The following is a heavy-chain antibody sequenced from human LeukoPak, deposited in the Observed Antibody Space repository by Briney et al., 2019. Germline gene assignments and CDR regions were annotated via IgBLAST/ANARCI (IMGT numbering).Heavy chain of an antibody. CDR3: AKDQGGLHDY. CDR2: VKKDASEK. CDR1: GFTFSNNW. V-gene: IGHV3-7*03. D-gene: IGHD4-11*01. Sequence: GGSLRLSCAASGFTFSNNWMTWVRQAPGKGLEWVASVKKDASEKYYVDSVKGRFTISRDNAKNTLYLQMNSLRAEDTAVYYCAKDQGGLHDYWGQGTLVTVSS. J-gene: IGHJ4*02.